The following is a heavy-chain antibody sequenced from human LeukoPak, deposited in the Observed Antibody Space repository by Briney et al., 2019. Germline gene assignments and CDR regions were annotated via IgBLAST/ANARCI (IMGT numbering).Heavy chain of an antibody. J-gene: IGHJ4*02. CDR2: IYYSGST. D-gene: IGHD3/OR15-3a*01. V-gene: IGHV4-39*01. Sequence: PSETLSLTCTVSGGSISSSTYYWDWIRQPPGKGLEWIGSIYYSGSTYYNPSLKSRVTISVDTPKNQFSLKVNSVTAADTAVYYCASGTGYFHIDYWGQGTLVTVSS. CDR1: GGSISSSTYY. CDR3: ASGTGYFHIDY.